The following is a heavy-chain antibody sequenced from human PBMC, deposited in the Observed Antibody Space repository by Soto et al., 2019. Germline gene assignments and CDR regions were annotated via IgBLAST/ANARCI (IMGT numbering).Heavy chain of an antibody. V-gene: IGHV5-51*01. J-gene: IGHJ4*02. CDR3: AKQENNILTPYSLSFDF. D-gene: IGHD3-9*01. CDR2: IYPGDSDT. CDR1: GYSFASYW. Sequence: GESLKISCKGSGYSFASYWIGWVRQMPEKGLEWVGVIYPGDSDTRYSPSFQGHVTISVDKSTSTAFLHWSSLRASDTAIYYCAKQENNILTPYSLSFDFWGQGTLVTVSS.